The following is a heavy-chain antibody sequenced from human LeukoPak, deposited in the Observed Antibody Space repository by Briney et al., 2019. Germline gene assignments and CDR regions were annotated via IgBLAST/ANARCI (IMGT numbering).Heavy chain of an antibody. CDR3: ARDRGAYCGGDCYLGFDY. D-gene: IGHD2-21*02. Sequence: PGGSLRLACAASGFTFSSFEMNWVRQAPGKGLEWVSSIAGSSGYISYADSVKGRFTISRDNAKKSLYLQTTSLTAEDTAVYYCARDRGAYCGGDCYLGFDYWGRGTLVTVSS. CDR2: IAGSSGYI. J-gene: IGHJ4*01. V-gene: IGHV3-21*01. CDR1: GFTFSSFE.